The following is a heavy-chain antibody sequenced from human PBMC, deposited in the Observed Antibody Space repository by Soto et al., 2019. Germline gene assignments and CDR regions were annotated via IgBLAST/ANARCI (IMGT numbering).Heavy chain of an antibody. CDR1: GGTFSSYA. CDR2: IIPIFGTA. V-gene: IGHV1-69*13. J-gene: IGHJ4*02. CDR3: ARSGFPIVVVPAVHGPDY. Sequence: SVKVSCKASGGTFSSYAISWVRQAPGQGLEWMGGIIPIFGTANYAQKFQGRVTITADESTSTAYMELSSLRSEDTAVYYCARSGFPIVVVPAVHGPDYWGQG. D-gene: IGHD2-2*01.